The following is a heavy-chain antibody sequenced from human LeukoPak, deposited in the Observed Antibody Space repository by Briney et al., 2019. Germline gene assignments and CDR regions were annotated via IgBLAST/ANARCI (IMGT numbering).Heavy chain of an antibody. J-gene: IGHJ4*02. V-gene: IGHV6-1*01. Sequence: SQTLPLTCAISGDSVSRHDLTWDWVRQSPSRGLEWLGRTFYRSKWYNDYAVSVKSRITVSQDTPKNQFSLHLNPGTPEDRAVYYCAKSCDWVFDFWGRGTRVTVSS. CDR2: TFYRSKWYN. D-gene: IGHD3-9*01. CDR1: GDSVSRHDLT. CDR3: AKSCDWVFDF.